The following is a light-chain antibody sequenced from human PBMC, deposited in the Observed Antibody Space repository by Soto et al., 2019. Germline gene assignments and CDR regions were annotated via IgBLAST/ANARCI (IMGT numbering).Light chain of an antibody. V-gene: IGKV1-5*03. J-gene: IGKJ5*01. Sequence: DIQMTQSPSTLSASVGDRVTITCRASQSISSWLAWYQQKPGKAPKLLIYKASSLESGVPSRFSGSGSGTDFTFTISSLQPEDIATYFCQQYDNVFTFGQGTRLEIK. CDR1: QSISSW. CDR2: KAS. CDR3: QQYDNVFT.